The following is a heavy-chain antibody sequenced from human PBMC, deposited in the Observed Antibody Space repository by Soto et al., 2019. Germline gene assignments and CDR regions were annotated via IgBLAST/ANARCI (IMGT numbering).Heavy chain of an antibody. J-gene: IGHJ6*02. V-gene: IGHV4-59*01. CDR3: ARDPIYDSSGYYYGMDV. CDR1: GGSISSYY. Sequence: SETLPLTCTVAGGSISSYYWSWIRQPPEKGLEWIGYIYYSGSTNYNPSLKSRVTISVDTSKNQFSLKLSSVTAADTAVYYCARDPIYDSSGYYYGMDVWGQGTTVTVSS. D-gene: IGHD3-22*01. CDR2: IYYSGST.